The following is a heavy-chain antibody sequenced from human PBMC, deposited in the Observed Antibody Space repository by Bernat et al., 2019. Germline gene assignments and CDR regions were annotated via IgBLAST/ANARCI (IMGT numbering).Heavy chain of an antibody. J-gene: IGHJ4*02. Sequence: QVQLVESGGGVVQPGRSLRLSCAASGFTFSSYCMHWVRQAPGKGLEWVAVIWYDGSNKYYADSVKGRFTISRDNSKNTLYLQMNSLRAEDTAVYYCARVYCSGGSCYSGCFDYWGQGTLVTVSS. CDR2: IWYDGSNK. CDR1: GFTFSSYC. D-gene: IGHD2-15*01. V-gene: IGHV3-33*01. CDR3: ARVYCSGGSCYSGCFDY.